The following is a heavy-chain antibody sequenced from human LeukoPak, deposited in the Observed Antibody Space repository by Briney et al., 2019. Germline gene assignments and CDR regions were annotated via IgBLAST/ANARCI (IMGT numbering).Heavy chain of an antibody. CDR2: ISYDGSNK. Sequence: GGSLRLSCAASGFTFSSYGMHWVRQAPGKGLEWVAVISYDGSNKYYADSVKGRFTISRDNSKNTLYLQMNSLRAEDTAVYYCAKGGNWGPLVYYFDYWGQGTLVTVSS. D-gene: IGHD7-27*01. CDR3: AKGGNWGPLVYYFDY. CDR1: GFTFSSYG. J-gene: IGHJ4*02. V-gene: IGHV3-30*18.